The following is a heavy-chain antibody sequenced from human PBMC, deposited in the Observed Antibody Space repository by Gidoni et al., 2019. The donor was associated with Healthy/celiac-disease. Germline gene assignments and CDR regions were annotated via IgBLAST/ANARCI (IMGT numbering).Heavy chain of an antibody. V-gene: IGHV1-69*01. CDR3: ARSAAPSRFYDFWSGYKGAFDI. D-gene: IGHD3-3*01. J-gene: IGHJ3*02. Sequence: QVQLVQPGAEVKKPGSSVKVSCKASGGTFSSYAISWVRQAPGQGLEWMGWIIPIFGTANYAQKCQGRVTITADESTSTAYMELSSLRSEDTAVYYCARSAAPSRFYDFWSGYKGAFDIWGQGTMVTVSS. CDR1: GGTFSSYA. CDR2: IIPIFGTA.